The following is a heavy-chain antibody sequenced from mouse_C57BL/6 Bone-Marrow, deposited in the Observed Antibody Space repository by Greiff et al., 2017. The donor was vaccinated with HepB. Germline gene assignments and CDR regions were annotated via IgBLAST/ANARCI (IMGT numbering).Heavy chain of an antibody. CDR2: IYPGDGDT. Sequence: QVQLQQSGAELVKPGASVKISCKASGYAFSSYWMNWVKQRPGKGLEWIGQIYPGDGDTNYNGKFKGKATLTADKSSSTAYMQLSSLTSEDSAVYFCARGDIRYYGSWFAYWGQGTLVTVSA. CDR3: ARGDIRYYGSWFAY. J-gene: IGHJ3*01. D-gene: IGHD1-1*01. V-gene: IGHV1-80*01. CDR1: GYAFSSYW.